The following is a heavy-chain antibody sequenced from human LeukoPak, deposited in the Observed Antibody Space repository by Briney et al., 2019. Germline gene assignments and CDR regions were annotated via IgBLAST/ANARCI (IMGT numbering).Heavy chain of an antibody. CDR3: AKATGTTKSPFHY. J-gene: IGHJ4*02. V-gene: IGHV3-30*04. Sequence: PGRSLRLSCAASGFTFSSYAMHWVRQAPGKGLEWVAVISYDGSNKYYADSVKGRFTISRDNSKNTLYVQMNNLRAEDAAVYYCAKATGTTKSPFHYWGQGTLVTVSS. D-gene: IGHD1-1*01. CDR2: ISYDGSNK. CDR1: GFTFSSYA.